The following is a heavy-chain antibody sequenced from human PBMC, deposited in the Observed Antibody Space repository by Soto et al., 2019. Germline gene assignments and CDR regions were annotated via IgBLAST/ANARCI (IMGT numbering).Heavy chain of an antibody. D-gene: IGHD3-22*01. CDR2: INHSGST. J-gene: IGHJ6*02. Sequence: PSETLSLTCAVYGGSFSGYYWSWIRQPPGKGLEWIGEINHSGSTNYNPSLKSRVTISVDTSKNQFSLKLSSVTAADTAVYYCARVSMIVVVTLPQYYYYGMDFWGQGTTVTVS. V-gene: IGHV4-34*01. CDR3: ARVSMIVVVTLPQYYYYGMDF. CDR1: GGSFSGYY.